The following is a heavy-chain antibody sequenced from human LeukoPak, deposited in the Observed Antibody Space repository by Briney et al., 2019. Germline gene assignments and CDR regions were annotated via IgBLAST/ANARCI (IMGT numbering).Heavy chain of an antibody. J-gene: IGHJ5*02. Sequence: GGSLRLSCAASGFSFDDYDMAWLRQAPGKGLEWVSDIDWKGRPTSYADSVKGRFTISRDNAKKSLYLQLDGLRAEDTALYYCAREVYRIGVGGFDPWGQGTLVIVSS. CDR3: AREVYRIGVGGFDP. CDR1: GFSFDDYD. CDR2: IDWKGRPT. D-gene: IGHD6-19*01. V-gene: IGHV3-20*04.